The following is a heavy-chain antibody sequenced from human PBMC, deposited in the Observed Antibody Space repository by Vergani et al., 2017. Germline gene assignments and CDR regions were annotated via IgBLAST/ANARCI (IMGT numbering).Heavy chain of an antibody. D-gene: IGHD2-21*01. CDR3: ARDGGEYDKDALDV. CDR1: GGSFSTGGQS. Sequence: QVQLQESCPGLVKPSQTLSLTCTVSGGSFSTGGQSWAWLRQSAGKGLEWIGRIYTSGATNYNPSHRSRDIMSVDASKKQFSLKLTSVTAADTAVYYCARDGGEYDKDALDVWGQGTKVTVTS. V-gene: IGHV4-61*02. J-gene: IGHJ3*01. CDR2: IYTSGAT.